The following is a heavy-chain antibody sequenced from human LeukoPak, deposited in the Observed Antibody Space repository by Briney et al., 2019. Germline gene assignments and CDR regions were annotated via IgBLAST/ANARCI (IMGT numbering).Heavy chain of an antibody. CDR3: ARDQVVVVVAATSPYYYYGMDV. CDR1: GYTFTSYG. J-gene: IGHJ6*02. V-gene: IGHV1-18*01. CDR2: ISAYNGNT. D-gene: IGHD2-15*01. Sequence: ASVKVSCKASGYTFTSYGISWVRQAPGQGLEWMGWISAYNGNTNYAQKLQGRVTMTTDTSTSTAYMELRSLRSDDTAVYYCARDQVVVVVAATSPYYYYGMDVWGQGTTVTVS.